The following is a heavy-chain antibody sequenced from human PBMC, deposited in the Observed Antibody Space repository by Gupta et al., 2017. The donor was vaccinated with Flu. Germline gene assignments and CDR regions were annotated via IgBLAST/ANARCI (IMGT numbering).Heavy chain of an antibody. CDR1: LSHFW. Sequence: LSHFWMSWVRQAPGKGLEWVANIKHDGSETYYVDSVKGRFTISRDNAQNSLYLQMNSLRAEDTAVYYCARDVSNYYYYIDVWGKGTTVTVSS. V-gene: IGHV3-7*01. D-gene: IGHD3-3*02. CDR2: IKHDGSET. CDR3: ARDVSNYYYYIDV. J-gene: IGHJ6*03.